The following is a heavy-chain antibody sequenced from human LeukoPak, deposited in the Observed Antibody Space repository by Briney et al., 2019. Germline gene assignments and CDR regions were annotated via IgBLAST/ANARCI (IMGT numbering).Heavy chain of an antibody. V-gene: IGHV3-21*01. J-gene: IGHJ6*03. CDR1: GFTFSSYS. CDR2: ISSSSSYI. D-gene: IGHD3-10*01. CDR3: ARNKRGSGSYYMYYYYMDV. Sequence: GGSLRLSCAASGFTFSSYSMNWVRQAPGKGLEWVSSISSSSSYIYYADSVKGRFTISRDNAKNSLYLQMNSLRAEDTAVYYCARNKRGSGSYYMYYYYMDVWGKGTTVTVSS.